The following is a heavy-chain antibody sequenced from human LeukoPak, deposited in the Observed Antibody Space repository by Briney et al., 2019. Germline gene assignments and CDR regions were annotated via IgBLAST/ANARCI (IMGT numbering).Heavy chain of an antibody. CDR1: GFTFSSYA. CDR2: ISGSGGST. J-gene: IGHJ4*02. D-gene: IGHD3-10*01. Sequence: GGSLRLSCAASGFTFSSYAMSWVRQAPGKGLEWVSAISGSGGSTYYADSVKGRFTISRDNSKNTLYLQMNSLRAEDTAVYYCEKFGGLGGYGRSFDYCAQGTLGTVAS. V-gene: IGHV3-23*01. CDR3: EKFGGLGGYGRSFDY.